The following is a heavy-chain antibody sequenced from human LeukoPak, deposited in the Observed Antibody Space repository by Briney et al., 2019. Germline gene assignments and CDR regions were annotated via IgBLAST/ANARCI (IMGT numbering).Heavy chain of an antibody. CDR1: GYTFSSYA. CDR3: ARSNNDGDYLGVGFDY. CDR2: INTNTGNP. D-gene: IGHD4-17*01. J-gene: IGHJ4*02. V-gene: IGHV7-4-1*02. Sequence: ASVKVSCKASGYTFSSYAMIWVRQAPGQGLEWMGWINTNTGNPTYAQGFTGRFVFSLDTSVSTAYLQISSLQAEDTAVYYCARSNNDGDYLGVGFDYWGQGTLVTVSS.